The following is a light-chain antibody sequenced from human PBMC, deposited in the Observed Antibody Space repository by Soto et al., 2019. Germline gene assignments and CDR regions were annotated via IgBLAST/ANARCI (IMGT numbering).Light chain of an antibody. CDR3: ATWDDSLNGYV. CDR1: SSNIGGNT. V-gene: IGLV1-44*01. CDR2: SNN. J-gene: IGLJ1*01. Sequence: QSVLTQPPSASGTPGQRVTISCSGSSSNIGGNTVSWYRQFPGTAPKLLIYSNNQRPSGVPDRFSGSKSGTSASLAISGLQSEDEAKYYCATWDDSLNGYVFGTGTKLNVL.